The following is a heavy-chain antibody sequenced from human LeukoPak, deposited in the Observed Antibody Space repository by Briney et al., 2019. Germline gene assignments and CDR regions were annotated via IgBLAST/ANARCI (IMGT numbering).Heavy chain of an antibody. D-gene: IGHD3-10*01. J-gene: IGHJ4*02. V-gene: IGHV3-7*01. CDR1: GFTFSSYW. Sequence: GGSLRLSCAASGFTFSSYWMSWVRQAPGKGLEWVANIKQDGSEKYYVDSVKGRFTISRDNAKNILYLQLNSLRVEDTAVYYCARDPLRGAIDYWGQGTLVAVSS. CDR2: IKQDGSEK. CDR3: ARDPLRGAIDY.